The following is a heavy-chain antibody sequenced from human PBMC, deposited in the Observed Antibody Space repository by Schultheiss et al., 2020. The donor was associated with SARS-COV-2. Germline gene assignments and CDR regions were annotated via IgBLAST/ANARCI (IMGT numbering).Heavy chain of an antibody. Sequence: ESLKISCTASGFTFGDYAMSWVRQAPGKGLEWIGEINNSGSTNYNPSLKSRVTISVDTSKSQISLKLASVTAADTAVYYCARKWGQWPVSWFDPWGQGTLVTVSS. J-gene: IGHJ5*02. CDR3: ARKWGQWPVSWFDP. CDR2: INNSGST. V-gene: IGHV4-34*01. D-gene: IGHD6-19*01. CDR1: GFTFGDYA.